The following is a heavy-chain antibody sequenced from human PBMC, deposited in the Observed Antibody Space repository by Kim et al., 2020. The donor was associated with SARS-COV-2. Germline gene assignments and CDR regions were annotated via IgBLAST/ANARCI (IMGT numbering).Heavy chain of an antibody. Sequence: GGSLRLSCAASGFTFSSYGMHWVRQAPGKGLEWVAVISYDGSNKYYADSVKGRFTISRDNSKNTLYLQMNSLRAEDTAVYYCAKGRDFDYWGQGTLVTVSS. CDR3: AKGRDFDY. CDR2: ISYDGSNK. D-gene: IGHD3-10*01. CDR1: GFTFSSYG. V-gene: IGHV3-30*18. J-gene: IGHJ4*02.